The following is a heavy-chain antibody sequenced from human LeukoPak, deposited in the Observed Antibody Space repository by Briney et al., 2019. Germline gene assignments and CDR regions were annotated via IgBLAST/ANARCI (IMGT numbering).Heavy chain of an antibody. CDR2: INDSGRI. V-gene: IGHV4-34*01. CDR1: GGSFSNYY. J-gene: IGHJ6*03. Sequence: SETLSLTCAVYGGSFSNYYWSWIRQPPGKGLEWIGEINDSGRINYNPSLMSRVTVSVDTTKNQFSLRLTSVTATDTAVYYCARRWNYGRNYYIDVWGNGATVSVSS. CDR3: ARRWNYGRNYYIDV. D-gene: IGHD1-7*01.